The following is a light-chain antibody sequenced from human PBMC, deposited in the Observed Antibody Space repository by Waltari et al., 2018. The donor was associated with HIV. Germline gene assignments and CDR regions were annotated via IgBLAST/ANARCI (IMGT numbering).Light chain of an antibody. J-gene: IGLJ3*02. CDR1: SGSVSTNYY. CDR2: STD. V-gene: IGLV8-61*01. CDR3: VVYLSSGSWV. Sequence: QTVVTQEPSFSVSTGGTVTLTCGLSSGSVSTNYYPSWYTHSPGQAPRTLIYSTDIRSSGAPARFSGSILGNKAALTITGAQAEDEADYYCVVYLSSGSWVFGGGTKVTVL.